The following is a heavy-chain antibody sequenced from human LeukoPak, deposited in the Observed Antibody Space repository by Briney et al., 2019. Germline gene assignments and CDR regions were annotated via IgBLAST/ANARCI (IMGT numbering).Heavy chain of an antibody. Sequence: GASVKVSCKASGGTFSSYAISWVRQAPGQGLEWMGGIIPIFGTANYAQKFQGRVTITADKSTSTAYMELSSLRSEDTAVYYCARGIDYSSNFDYWGQGTLVTVSS. J-gene: IGHJ4*02. V-gene: IGHV1-69*06. CDR3: ARGIDYSSNFDY. CDR1: GGTFSSYA. D-gene: IGHD4/OR15-4a*01. CDR2: IIPIFGTA.